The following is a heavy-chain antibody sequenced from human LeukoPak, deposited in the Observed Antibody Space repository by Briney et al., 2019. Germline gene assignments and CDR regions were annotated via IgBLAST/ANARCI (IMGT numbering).Heavy chain of an antibody. CDR1: GGSISSSSYY. D-gene: IGHD1-20*01. V-gene: IGHV4-39*01. CDR3: ARLRITGTTTDFDY. J-gene: IGHJ4*02. Sequence: SETLSLTCTVSGGSISSSSYYWGWIRQPPGKGLEWIGSIYYSGSTYYNPSLKSRVTISLDTSKNRFSLKLSSVTAADTAVYYCARLRITGTTTDFDYWGQGTLVTVSS. CDR2: IYYSGST.